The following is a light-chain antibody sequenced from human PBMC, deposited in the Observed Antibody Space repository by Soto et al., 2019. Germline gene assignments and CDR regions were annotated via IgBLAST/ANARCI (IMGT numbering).Light chain of an antibody. J-gene: IGKJ1*01. CDR1: QSALYSSNNKNH. V-gene: IGKV4-1*01. CDR3: QQYYSYRPT. CDR2: WAS. Sequence: DIVMTQSPDSLAVSLGERATINCKSSQSALYSSNNKNHLAWYQQKPGQPPKLLIYWASTRESGVPDRFSGSGSGTDFTLTISSLQAEDVAVYYCQQYYSYRPTFGQGTKVEIK.